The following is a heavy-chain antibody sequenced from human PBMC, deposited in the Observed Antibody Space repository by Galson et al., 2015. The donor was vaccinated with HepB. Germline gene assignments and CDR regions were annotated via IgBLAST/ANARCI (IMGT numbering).Heavy chain of an antibody. CDR1: GYTLTELS. CDR3: ATSDLWSGYAWFDP. D-gene: IGHD3-3*01. Sequence: SVKVSCKVSGYTLTELSMHWVRQAPGKGLEWMGGFDPEDGETIYAQKFQGRVTMTEDTSTDTAYMELSSLRSEDTAVYYCATSDLWSGYAWFDPWGQGTLVTVSS. V-gene: IGHV1-24*01. J-gene: IGHJ5*02. CDR2: FDPEDGET.